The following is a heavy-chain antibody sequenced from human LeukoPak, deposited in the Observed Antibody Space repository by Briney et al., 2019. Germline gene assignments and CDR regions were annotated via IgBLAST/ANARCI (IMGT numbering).Heavy chain of an antibody. CDR2: INWNSGSI. Sequence: GGSLRLSCAASGFTFDDYAMPWVRQAPGKGLEWVSGINWNSGSIGYADSVKGRFTISRDNAKNPLYLQMNSLRAEDTALYYCAKDRSSSWIHNWFDPWGQGTLVTVSS. J-gene: IGHJ5*02. CDR3: AKDRSSSWIHNWFDP. D-gene: IGHD6-13*01. CDR1: GFTFDDYA. V-gene: IGHV3-9*01.